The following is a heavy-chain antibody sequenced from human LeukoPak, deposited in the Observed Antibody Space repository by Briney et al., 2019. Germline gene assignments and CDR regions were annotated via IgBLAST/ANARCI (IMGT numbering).Heavy chain of an antibody. Sequence: PGGSLRLSCAASGFSFSSYSVCWVRQAPGKGLEWLSYITSSSNSIYYADSVKGRFTISRDNAQNSLFLQMNSLRAEDTAVYYCARVSITGYYYYMDVWGKGTTVTVSS. V-gene: IGHV3-48*01. CDR1: GFSFSSYS. CDR2: ITSSSNSI. D-gene: IGHD5-24*01. J-gene: IGHJ6*03. CDR3: ARVSITGYYYYMDV.